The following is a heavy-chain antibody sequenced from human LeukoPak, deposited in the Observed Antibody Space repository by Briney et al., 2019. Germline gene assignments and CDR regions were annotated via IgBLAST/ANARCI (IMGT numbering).Heavy chain of an antibody. J-gene: IGHJ4*02. Sequence: GESLKISCKGSGYSFSTYWIGWVRQMPGKGLEWMGIIYPGDSDTRYSPSFQGQVTISADKSISTAYLQWSSLKASDTAMYYCAIYSDTYYFDHWGQGTLVTVSS. CDR1: GYSFSTYW. CDR3: AIYSDTYYFDH. CDR2: IYPGDSDT. D-gene: IGHD1-26*01. V-gene: IGHV5-51*01.